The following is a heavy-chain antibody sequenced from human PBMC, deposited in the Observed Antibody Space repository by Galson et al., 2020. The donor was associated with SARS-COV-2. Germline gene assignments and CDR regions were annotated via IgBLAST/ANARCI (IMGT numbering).Heavy chain of an antibody. J-gene: IGHJ3*02. CDR3: AKGQWLVSFAFEM. V-gene: IGHV3-23*01. CDR1: GFTFSSYA. Sequence: GESLQISCAASGFTFSSYAMSWVRQAPGKGLEWVSAISGSGGSTYYADSVKGRFTISRDNSKNTLYLQMNSLRAEDTAVYDCAKGQWLVSFAFEMWGQGTMVSVSS. CDR2: ISGSGGST. D-gene: IGHD6-19*01.